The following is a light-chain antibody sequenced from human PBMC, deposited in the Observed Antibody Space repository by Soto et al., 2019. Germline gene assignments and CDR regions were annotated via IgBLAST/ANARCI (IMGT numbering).Light chain of an antibody. J-gene: IGLJ3*02. V-gene: IGLV2-8*01. Sequence: QSVLTQPPSASGSPGQSVTISCTGTSSDVGNYNYVSWYQQHPGKAPKLMIYEVAKRPSGVPDRFSGSKSGNTASLTVSGLQAEDEADYYCAAWDDSLNGPVFGGGTKLTVL. CDR3: AAWDDSLNGPV. CDR1: SSDVGNYNY. CDR2: EVA.